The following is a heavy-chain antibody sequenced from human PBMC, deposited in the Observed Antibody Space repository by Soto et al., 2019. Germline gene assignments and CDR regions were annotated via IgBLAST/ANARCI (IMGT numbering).Heavy chain of an antibody. CDR2: ITGGGSST. D-gene: IGHD6-13*01. CDR1: GFTFSRYA. Sequence: GGSLRLSCAASGFTFSRYAMSWVRQAPGKGLEWVSAITGGGSSTYYADSVKGRFTISRDNSKNTLSLQMNGLRAEDTAVYYCAKGSAAARPYYFDYWGQGALVTSPQ. CDR3: AKGSAAARPYYFDY. V-gene: IGHV3-23*01. J-gene: IGHJ4*02.